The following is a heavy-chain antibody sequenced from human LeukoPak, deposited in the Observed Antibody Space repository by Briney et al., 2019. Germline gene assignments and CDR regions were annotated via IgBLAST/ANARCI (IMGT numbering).Heavy chain of an antibody. J-gene: IGHJ4*02. Sequence: SETLSLTCTVSGGSISSYYWSWIRQPPEKGLEWIGYIYYSGSTNYNPSLKSRVTSSVDTSKNQVSLKLRSVTAADTAVYYCARTNPSFDYWGQGTLVTVSS. CDR1: GGSISSYY. CDR2: IYYSGST. CDR3: ARTNPSFDY. V-gene: IGHV4-59*08.